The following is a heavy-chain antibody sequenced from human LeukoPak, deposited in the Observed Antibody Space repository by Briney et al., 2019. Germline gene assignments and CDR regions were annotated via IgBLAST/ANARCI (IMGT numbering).Heavy chain of an antibody. J-gene: IGHJ4*02. Sequence: PSETLSLTCAVYGGSFSGYYWSWIRQPPGKGLEWIGEINHSGSTNYNPSLKSRVIISVDTSKNHFSLKLNSVTAADTAVHHCARQQGDYVDYWGQGTLVTVSS. D-gene: IGHD6-13*01. CDR2: INHSGST. CDR3: ARQQGDYVDY. CDR1: GGSFSGYY. V-gene: IGHV4-34*01.